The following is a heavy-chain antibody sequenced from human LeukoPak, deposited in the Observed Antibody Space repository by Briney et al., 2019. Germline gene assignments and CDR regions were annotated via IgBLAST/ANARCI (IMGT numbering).Heavy chain of an antibody. CDR1: GGSFSGYY. Sequence: SETLSLTCAVYGGSFSGYYWSWIRQPPGKGLEWIGSIYYSGSTYYNPSLKSRVTISVDTSKNQFSLRLSPVTAADTAVYYCARDRGYGDYLYNWFDPWGQGTLVTVSS. J-gene: IGHJ5*02. CDR2: IYYSGST. V-gene: IGHV4-34*01. D-gene: IGHD4-17*01. CDR3: ARDRGYGDYLYNWFDP.